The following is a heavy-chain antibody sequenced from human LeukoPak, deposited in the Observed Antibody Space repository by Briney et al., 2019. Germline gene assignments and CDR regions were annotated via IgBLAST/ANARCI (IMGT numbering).Heavy chain of an antibody. CDR1: GYTFTSYY. CDR2: INPSGGST. Sequence: ASVKVSCKASGYTFTSYYMHWVRQAPGQGLEWMGIINPSGGSTSYAQKFQGRVTMARDTSTSTVYMELSSLRSEDTAVYYCARVPRSTPALRSWGQGTMVTVSS. D-gene: IGHD6-13*01. J-gene: IGHJ3*01. CDR3: ARVPRSTPALRS. V-gene: IGHV1-46*01.